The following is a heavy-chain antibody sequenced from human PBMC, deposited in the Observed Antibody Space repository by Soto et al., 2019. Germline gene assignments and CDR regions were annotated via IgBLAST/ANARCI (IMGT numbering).Heavy chain of an antibody. V-gene: IGHV3-48*03. D-gene: IGHD2-2*01. CDR3: ARGAPSDIVVVPAAQIPFDF. Sequence: LGRSYAASRFTFRSYEVTLIRQAPGNGLEWVSYISSSGSTIYYADSVKGRFTISRDNAKNSLYLQMNSLRAEDTAGYYCARGAPSDIVVVPAAQIPFDFWGQGTLVT. CDR2: ISSSGSTI. CDR1: RFTFRSYE. J-gene: IGHJ4*02.